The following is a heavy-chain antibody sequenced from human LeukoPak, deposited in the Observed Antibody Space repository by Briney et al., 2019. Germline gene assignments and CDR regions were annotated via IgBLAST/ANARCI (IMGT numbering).Heavy chain of an antibody. CDR2: IYYSGST. J-gene: IGHJ4*02. CDR1: GGSVSSSSYY. V-gene: IGHV4-39*01. CDR3: ARLGCSGGSCYDDH. Sequence: SETLSLTCTVSGGSVSSSSYYWGWIRQPPGKGLEWIGSIYYSGSTYYNPSLNSRVTISVDTSKNQFSLKLSSVTAADTAVYYCARLGCSGGSCYDDHWGQGTLVTVSS. D-gene: IGHD2-15*01.